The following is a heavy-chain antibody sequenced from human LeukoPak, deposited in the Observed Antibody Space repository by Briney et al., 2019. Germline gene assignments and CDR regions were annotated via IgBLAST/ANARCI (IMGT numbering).Heavy chain of an antibody. D-gene: IGHD2-2*01. CDR2: VSSSGGST. J-gene: IGHJ3*02. Sequence: GGSLRLSCAASGFTLSSYGMSWVRQGPGKGLEWVSGVSSSGGSTYYADSVKGRFTISRDNSKNTLYLQMNSLRAEDTAVYYCGKGKMVPAADDASDIWGQGTMVTVSS. V-gene: IGHV3-23*01. CDR1: GFTLSSYG. CDR3: GKGKMVPAADDASDI.